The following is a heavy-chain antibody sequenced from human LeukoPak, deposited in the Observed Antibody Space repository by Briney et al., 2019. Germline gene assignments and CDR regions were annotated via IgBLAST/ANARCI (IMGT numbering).Heavy chain of an antibody. D-gene: IGHD5-12*01. CDR1: GGSISSYY. CDR3: ARDSGYSGYDPIDYYYYYGMDV. Sequence: PSETLSLTCTVSGGSISSYYWSWIRQPPGKGLEWIGYIYYGGSTNYNPSLKSRVTISVDTSKNQFSLKLSSVTAADTAVYYCARDSGYSGYDPIDYYYYYGMDVWGQGTTVTVSS. CDR2: IYYGGST. J-gene: IGHJ6*02. V-gene: IGHV4-59*01.